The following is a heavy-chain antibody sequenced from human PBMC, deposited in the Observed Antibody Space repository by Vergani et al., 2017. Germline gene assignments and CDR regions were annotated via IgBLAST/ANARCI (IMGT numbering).Heavy chain of an antibody. V-gene: IGHV3-33*01. CDR2: IWYDGSNK. CDR1: GFTFSSYG. D-gene: IGHD1-1*01. Sequence: QVQLVESGGGVVQPGRSLRLSCAASGFTFSSYGMHWVRQAPGKGLEWVAVIWYDGSNKYYADSVKGRFTISRDNSKNTLYLQMNSLRAEDTAVYYCARGRGMSRSYPSSLSQNWFDPWGQGTLVTVSS. CDR3: ARGRGMSRSYPSSLSQNWFDP. J-gene: IGHJ5*02.